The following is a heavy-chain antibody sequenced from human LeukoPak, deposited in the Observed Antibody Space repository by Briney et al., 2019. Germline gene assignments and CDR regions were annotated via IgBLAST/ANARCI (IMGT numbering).Heavy chain of an antibody. CDR1: GFTFNAYN. CDR3: AREYILTAYYGDY. Sequence: ASVKVSCKASGFTFNAYNMHWVRQAPGQGLEWMGWVNPKSSGANYAQKFKGRVTMTWDTSISTAYMELSSLRSDDTAVYYCAREYILTAYYGDYWGHGTLVTVSS. D-gene: IGHD3-9*01. J-gene: IGHJ4*01. V-gene: IGHV1-2*02. CDR2: VNPKSSGA.